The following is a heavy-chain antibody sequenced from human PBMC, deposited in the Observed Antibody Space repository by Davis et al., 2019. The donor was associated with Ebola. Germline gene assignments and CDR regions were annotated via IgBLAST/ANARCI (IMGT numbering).Heavy chain of an antibody. D-gene: IGHD1-26*01. CDR3: ARLYSGSAPLDY. Sequence: SETLSLTCTVSGYSINRGFTWGWIRQPPGKGLEWIGSFYYSGSTYYNPSLKSRVTISVDTSKNQFPLKLSSVTAADTAVYYCARLYSGSAPLDYWGQGTLVTVSS. J-gene: IGHJ4*02. CDR2: FYYSGST. V-gene: IGHV4-38-2*02. CDR1: GYSINRGFT.